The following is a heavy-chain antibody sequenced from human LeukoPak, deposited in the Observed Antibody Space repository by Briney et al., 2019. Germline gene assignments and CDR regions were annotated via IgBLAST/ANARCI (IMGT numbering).Heavy chain of an antibody. Sequence: SQTLSLTCTVSGDSISSGDYYWSWIRQPAGKGLEWIGRISSSGSTSYNPSLKSRVTISVDTSKNQFSLKLSSVTAADTAVYFCARGPYSYDSSGAFDIWGQGTMVTASS. J-gene: IGHJ3*02. CDR1: GDSISSGDYY. CDR3: ARGPYSYDSSGAFDI. CDR2: ISSSGST. V-gene: IGHV4-61*02. D-gene: IGHD3-22*01.